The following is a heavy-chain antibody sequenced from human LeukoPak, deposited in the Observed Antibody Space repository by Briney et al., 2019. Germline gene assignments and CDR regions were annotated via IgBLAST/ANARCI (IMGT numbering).Heavy chain of an antibody. V-gene: IGHV4-39*02. D-gene: IGHD1-7*01. Sequence: PSETLSLTCTVSGGSISSSSYYWGWIRQPPGKGLEWIGSIYYSGSTYYHPSLKSRVTISVDTSKNQFSLKLSSVTAADTAVYYCARDEELYYFDYWGQGTLVTVSS. CDR1: GGSISSSSYY. J-gene: IGHJ4*02. CDR2: IYYSGST. CDR3: ARDEELYYFDY.